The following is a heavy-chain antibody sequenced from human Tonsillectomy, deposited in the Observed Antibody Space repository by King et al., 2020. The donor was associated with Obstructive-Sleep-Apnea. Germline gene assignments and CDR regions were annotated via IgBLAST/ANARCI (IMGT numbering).Heavy chain of an antibody. V-gene: IGHV3-73*01. CDR1: GFTFSGSA. D-gene: IGHD3-22*01. Sequence: QLVQSGGGLVQPGGSLKLSCAASGFTFSGSALHWVRQASGKGLEWVGRIRSRANSYATAYAASVNGRFTISRDVSQNTAYLQMNSLKTEDTAVYYCTRINYYDSSGFRNWFDPWGQGTLVTVSS. CDR2: IRSRANSYAT. CDR3: TRINYYDSSGFRNWFDP. J-gene: IGHJ5*02.